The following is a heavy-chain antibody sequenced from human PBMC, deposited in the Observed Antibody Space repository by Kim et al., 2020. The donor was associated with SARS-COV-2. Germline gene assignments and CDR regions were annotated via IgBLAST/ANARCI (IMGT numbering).Heavy chain of an antibody. CDR2: INHSGST. CDR1: GGSLSGYY. Sequence: SETLSLTCAVYGGSLSGYYWSWIRQPPGKGLEWIGEINHSGSTNYNPSLKSRVTISVDTSKNQFSLKLSSVTAADTAVYYCARAHDSGVFDYWGQGTLVTVSS. CDR3: ARAHDSGVFDY. J-gene: IGHJ4*02. V-gene: IGHV4-34*01. D-gene: IGHD1-26*01.